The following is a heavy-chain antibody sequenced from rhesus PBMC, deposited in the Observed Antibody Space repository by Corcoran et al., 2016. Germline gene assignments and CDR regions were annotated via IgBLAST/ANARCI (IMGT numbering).Heavy chain of an antibody. J-gene: IGHJ4*01. Sequence: QVQLVQSGAEVKKPGASVKLSCKASGYTFTSYSINWVRQSPGQGLEWMGQMKPNKGKIGDTKKFQGRVIMNRDTSTITAYMELSSLRSGETAVYYCARAYSYYFDYWGQGVLVTVSS. CDR3: ARAYSYYFDY. V-gene: IGHV1-200*01. CDR1: GYTFTSYS. CDR2: MKPNKGKI. D-gene: IGHD2-15*01.